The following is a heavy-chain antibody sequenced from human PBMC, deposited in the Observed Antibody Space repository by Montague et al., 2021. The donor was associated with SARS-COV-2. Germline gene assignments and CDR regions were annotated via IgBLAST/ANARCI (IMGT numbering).Heavy chain of an antibody. D-gene: IGHD3-10*01. V-gene: IGHV4-34*01. CDR3: ARGRRILLWFGELLSGGDYYGMDV. CDR2: INHSGST. CDR1: GGSFSGYY. J-gene: IGHJ6*02. Sequence: SETLSLTCAVYGGSFSGYYWSWIRQPPGKGLEWIGEINHSGSTNYNPSLKSRVTISVDTSKNQFSLKLSSVTAADTAVYYCARGRRILLWFGELLSGGDYYGMDVWAKGPRSSSP.